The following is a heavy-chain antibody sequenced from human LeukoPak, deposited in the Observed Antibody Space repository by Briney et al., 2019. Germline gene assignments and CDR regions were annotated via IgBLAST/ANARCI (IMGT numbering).Heavy chain of an antibody. Sequence: SETLSLTCTVSGGSISSSYWSWIRQPSGKGLEWIGYIYYSGSTNYNPSLKSRVTISVDTSKNQFSLKLSSMTAADTAVYYCARVPPRHSGIYQYYFDYWGQGTLVTVSS. J-gene: IGHJ4*02. D-gene: IGHD1-26*01. CDR3: ARVPPRHSGIYQYYFDY. CDR2: IYYSGST. CDR1: GGSISSSY. V-gene: IGHV4-59*01.